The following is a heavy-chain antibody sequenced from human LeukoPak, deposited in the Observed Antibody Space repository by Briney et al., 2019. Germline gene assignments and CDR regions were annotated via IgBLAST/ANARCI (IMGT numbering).Heavy chain of an antibody. J-gene: IGHJ1*01. Sequence: PSETLSLTCTVSGGSISSGIYYWAWIRQPPGKGLEWIGSIYYRGNTYYNPSLKSRVTLSVDTSKNQFSLNLSSVTAADTAVYYCARHGDGGPAEYFRHLGQGTLVTVSS. D-gene: IGHD2-15*01. CDR2: IYYRGNT. V-gene: IGHV4-39*01. CDR1: GGSISSGIYY. CDR3: ARHGDGGPAEYFRH.